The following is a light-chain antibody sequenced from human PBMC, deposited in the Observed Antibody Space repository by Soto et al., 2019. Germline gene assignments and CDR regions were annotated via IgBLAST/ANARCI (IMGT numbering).Light chain of an antibody. V-gene: IGLV2-8*01. CDR1: SSDVGGYNY. CDR3: SSYAGSSNV. CDR2: EVN. J-gene: IGLJ1*01. Sequence: QSVLTQPPSASGSPVQSVAISCTGTSSDVGGYNYVSWYQQHPDKSPKLMIYEVNKRPSGVPDRFSGSKSGNTASLTVSGLQAEDEADYYCSSYAGSSNVFGTGTKVTVL.